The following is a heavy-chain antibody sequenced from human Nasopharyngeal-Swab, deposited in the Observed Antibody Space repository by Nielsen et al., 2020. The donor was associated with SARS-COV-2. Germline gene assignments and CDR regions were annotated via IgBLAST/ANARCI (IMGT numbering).Heavy chain of an antibody. CDR3: ARYDDYYDSSGYAY. CDR2: ISGSGGST. D-gene: IGHD3-22*01. CDR1: GFIFSASA. V-gene: IGHV3-23*01. J-gene: IGHJ4*02. Sequence: GGSLRLSCAASGFIFSASAIHWARQASGKGLEWVSVISGSGGSTYYADSVKGRFTISRDNSKNTLYLQMNSLRAEDTAVYYCARYDDYYDSSGYAYWGQGTLVTVSS.